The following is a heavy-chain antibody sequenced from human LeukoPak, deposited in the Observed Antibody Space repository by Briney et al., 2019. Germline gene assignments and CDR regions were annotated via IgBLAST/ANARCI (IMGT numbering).Heavy chain of an antibody. D-gene: IGHD5-18*01. CDR3: ARDFYGGGYSYGSYYYYGMDV. CDR1: GFTFSSYG. Sequence: GGSLRLSCAASGFTFSSYGMRWVRQAPGKGLEWVAVIWYDGSNKYYADSVKDRFTISRDNSKNTLYLQMNSLRAEDTAVYYCARDFYGGGYSYGSYYYYGMDVWGKGTTVTVSS. CDR2: IWYDGSNK. V-gene: IGHV3-33*01. J-gene: IGHJ6*04.